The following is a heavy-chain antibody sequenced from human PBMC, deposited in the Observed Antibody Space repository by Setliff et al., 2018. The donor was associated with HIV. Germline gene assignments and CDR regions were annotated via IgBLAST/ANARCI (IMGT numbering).Heavy chain of an antibody. Sequence: PSETLSLTCTISGGFISNHYWNWIRQPPGKGLEWIGSTHYSGSSYYSPSLKSRVTISLDTSKNQFSLKLSSVTAADTAVYYCATYWGGEGGRGYWGQGTLVTVSS. CDR2: THYSGSS. J-gene: IGHJ4*02. CDR1: GGFISNHY. D-gene: IGHD1-26*01. CDR3: ATYWGGEGGRGY. V-gene: IGHV4-59*11.